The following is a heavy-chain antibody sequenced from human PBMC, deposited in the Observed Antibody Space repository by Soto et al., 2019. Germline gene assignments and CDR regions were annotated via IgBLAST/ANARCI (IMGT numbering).Heavy chain of an antibody. J-gene: IGHJ4*02. CDR1: GGSTSSDNY. D-gene: IGHD3-10*01. CDR2: IYYSGNT. Sequence: PSETLSLTCTVSGGSTSSDNYWSWIRQPPGKGLEWIGHIYYSGNTDYNPSLKSRLAISIDTSKNQFSLKLSSVTAADTAVYFCARAGFSYGHLLFWGQGIRVTVSS. CDR3: ARAGFSYGHLLF. V-gene: IGHV4-30-4*01.